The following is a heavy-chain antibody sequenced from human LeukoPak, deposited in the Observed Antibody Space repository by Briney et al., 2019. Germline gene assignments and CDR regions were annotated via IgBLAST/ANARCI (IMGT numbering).Heavy chain of an antibody. J-gene: IGHJ4*02. CDR2: IYHSGST. Sequence: PSETLSLTCTVSGYSISSGYYWGWTRQPPGKGLEWIGSIYHSGSTYYNPSLKSRVTISVDTSKNQFSLKLSSVTAADTAVYYCARVMSDGYNFGFDYWGQGTLVTVSS. CDR1: GYSISSGYY. D-gene: IGHD5-24*01. V-gene: IGHV4-38-2*02. CDR3: ARVMSDGYNFGFDY.